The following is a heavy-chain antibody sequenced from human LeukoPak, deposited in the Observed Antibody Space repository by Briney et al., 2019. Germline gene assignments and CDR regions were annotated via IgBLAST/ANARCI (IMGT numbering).Heavy chain of an antibody. CDR2: ISSSSSYI. V-gene: IGHV3-21*01. Sequence: GGSLRLSCAASGFTFGSYSMNWVRQAPGKGLEWFSSISSSSSYIYYADSVKGRFTISRDNAKNSLYLQMNSLRAEDTAVYYCARETNWNEGDCFDYWGQGTLVTVSS. D-gene: IGHD1-20*01. CDR1: GFTFGSYS. J-gene: IGHJ4*02. CDR3: ARETNWNEGDCFDY.